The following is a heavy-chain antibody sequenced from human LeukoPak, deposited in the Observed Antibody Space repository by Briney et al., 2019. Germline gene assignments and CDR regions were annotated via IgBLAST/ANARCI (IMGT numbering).Heavy chain of an antibody. V-gene: IGHV1-18*04. CDR1: GYTFTDYY. J-gene: IGHJ5*02. D-gene: IGHD3-10*01. CDR2: ISGYNGKT. CDR3: ARDAREVLLWFGEFFP. Sequence: GASVKVSCKASGYTFTDYYMHWVRQAPGQGLEWMGWISGYNGKTNYAQKFQGRVTMTTDTSTSTAYMELRNLRSDDTAVYYCARDAREVLLWFGEFFPWGQGTLVTVSS.